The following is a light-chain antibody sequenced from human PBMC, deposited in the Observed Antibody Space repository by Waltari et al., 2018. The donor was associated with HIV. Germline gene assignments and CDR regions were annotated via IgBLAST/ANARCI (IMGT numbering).Light chain of an antibody. V-gene: IGLV2-23*02. Sequence: QSALTQPASVSGSPGQSITISCTGTNNDIRNYILVSWYQQHPGKPPRLIIYEVTKLPSGISDRFSASKSGDTASLTISGLQPEDEADYYCCSYAMSSAFWVFGGGTKLTVL. CDR3: CSYAMSSAFWV. J-gene: IGLJ3*02. CDR2: EVT. CDR1: NNDIRNYIL.